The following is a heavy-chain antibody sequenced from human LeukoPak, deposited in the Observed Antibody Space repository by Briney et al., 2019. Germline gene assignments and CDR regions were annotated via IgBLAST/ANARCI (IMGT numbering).Heavy chain of an antibody. CDR2: INHSGST. J-gene: IGHJ4*02. Sequence: PSETLSLTCAVYGGSFSGYYWSWIRQPPGKWLEWIGEINHSGSTNYNPSLKSRVTISVDTSKNQFSLKLSSVTAADTAVYYCARGAAPDYCSSTSCEYYFDYWGQGTLVTVSS. D-gene: IGHD2-2*01. CDR1: GGSFSGYY. CDR3: ARGAAPDYCSSTSCEYYFDY. V-gene: IGHV4-34*01.